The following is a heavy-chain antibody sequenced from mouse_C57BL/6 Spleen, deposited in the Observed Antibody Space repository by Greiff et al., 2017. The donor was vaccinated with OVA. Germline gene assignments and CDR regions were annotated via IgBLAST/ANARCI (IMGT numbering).Heavy chain of an antibody. CDR3: ASTYYSNDEGFDY. V-gene: IGHV1-43*01. J-gene: IGHJ2*01. CDR2: INPSTGGT. CDR1: GYSFTGYY. Sequence: VQLKQSGPELVKPGASVKISCKASGYSFTGYYMHWVKQSSEKSLEWIGEINPSTGGTSYNQKFKGKATLTVDKSSSTAYMQLKSLTSEDSAVYYCASTYYSNDEGFDYWGQGTTLTVSS. D-gene: IGHD2-5*01.